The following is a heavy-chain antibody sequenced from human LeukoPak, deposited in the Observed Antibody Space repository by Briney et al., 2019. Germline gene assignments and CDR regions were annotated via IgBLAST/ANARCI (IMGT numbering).Heavy chain of an antibody. Sequence: SVKVSCKASGGTFSSYAISWVRQAPGQGLEWMGRIIPILGIANYAQKFQGRVTITADKSTSTAYMELSSLRSEDTAVYYCARGPYTMIVVVTPEYFQHWGQGTLVTVSS. V-gene: IGHV1-69*04. CDR1: GGTFSSYA. CDR2: IIPILGIA. CDR3: ARGPYTMIVVVTPEYFQH. J-gene: IGHJ1*01. D-gene: IGHD3-22*01.